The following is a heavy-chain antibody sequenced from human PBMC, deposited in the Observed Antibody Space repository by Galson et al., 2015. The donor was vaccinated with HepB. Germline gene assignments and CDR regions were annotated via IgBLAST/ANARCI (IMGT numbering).Heavy chain of an antibody. CDR3: ARAIGGGADYGDYDYYYYYGMDV. CDR2: INPSGGST. Sequence: SGYTFTSYYMHWVRQAPGQGLEWMGIINPSGGSTSYAQKFQGRVTMTRDTSTSTVYMELSSLRSEDTAVYYCARAIGGGADYGDYDYYYYYGMDVWGQGTTVTVSS. J-gene: IGHJ6*02. D-gene: IGHD4-17*01. CDR1: GYTFTSYY. V-gene: IGHV1-46*01.